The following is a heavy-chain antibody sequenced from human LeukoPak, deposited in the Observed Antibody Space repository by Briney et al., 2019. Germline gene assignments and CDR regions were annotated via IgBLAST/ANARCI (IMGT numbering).Heavy chain of an antibody. CDR1: GGSISSYY. V-gene: IGHV4-59*01. CDR2: IYYSGST. D-gene: IGHD2-8*01. Sequence: KPSETLSLTCTVSGGSISSYYWSCIRRSPGKGLEWLGYIYYSGSTNYNPSLRSRVTISVDTSKNQFSLKLSSVTAADTAVYYCARAAGVPVAFDIWGQGTMVTVSS. J-gene: IGHJ3*02. CDR3: ARAAGVPVAFDI.